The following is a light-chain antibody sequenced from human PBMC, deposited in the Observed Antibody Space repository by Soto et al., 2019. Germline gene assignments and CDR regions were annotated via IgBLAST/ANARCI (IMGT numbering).Light chain of an antibody. CDR2: DAS. CDR1: QGISHY. Sequence: DIQMTQSPSAMSASVGDRVTITCRASQGISHYLTWFQQKPGKVPKRLIYDASSLQGGVPSRFSGNGSGTEFTLTITSLQPEDSATYYCLQHNNYPWTFGHGTRVEIK. J-gene: IGKJ1*01. CDR3: LQHNNYPWT. V-gene: IGKV1-17*03.